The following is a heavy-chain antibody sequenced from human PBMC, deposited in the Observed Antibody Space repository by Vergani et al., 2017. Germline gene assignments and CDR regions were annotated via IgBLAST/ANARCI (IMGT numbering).Heavy chain of an antibody. Sequence: VEAQESGRGLVEASQILSLIRRVSGAYVGRGGYYRGSARQRPGTGLDWIGYIYYSWTTYYKPSRESSLTDSLDTPENHLSLIVTSVTAADTAVFHCARRKECYMDVLGKGATVTVS. CDR2: IYYSWTT. D-gene: IGHD1-14*01. V-gene: IGHV4-31*03. CDR1: GAYVGRGGYY. CDR3: ARRKECYMDV. J-gene: IGHJ6*03.